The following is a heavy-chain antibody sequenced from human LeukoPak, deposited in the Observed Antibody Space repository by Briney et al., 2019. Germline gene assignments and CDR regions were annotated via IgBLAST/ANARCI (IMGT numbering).Heavy chain of an antibody. CDR1: GGSISSYY. D-gene: IGHD2-21*02. CDR2: IYTSGST. V-gene: IGHV4-4*09. Sequence: SETLSLTCTVSGGSISSYYWSWIRQPPGKGLEWIGYIYTSGSTNYNPSLKSRVTISVDTSKNQFSLKLSSVTAADTAVYCCARQGGDHWFDSWGQGILVTVSS. CDR3: ARQGGDHWFDS. J-gene: IGHJ5*01.